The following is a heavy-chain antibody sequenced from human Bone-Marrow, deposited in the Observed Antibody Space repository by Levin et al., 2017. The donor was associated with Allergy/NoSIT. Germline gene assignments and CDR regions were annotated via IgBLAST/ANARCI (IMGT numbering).Heavy chain of an antibody. J-gene: IGHJ6*03. V-gene: IGHV1-46*01. D-gene: IGHD2-2*01. CDR2: INPSGGST. Sequence: ASVKVSCKASGYTFTSYYMHWVRQAPGQGLEWMGIINPSGGSTSYAQKFQGRVTMTRDTSTSTVYMELSSLRSEDTAVYYCARDLTAPPSYCSSTSCYSYYYYMDVWGKGTTVTVSS. CDR3: ARDLTAPPSYCSSTSCYSYYYYMDV. CDR1: GYTFTSYY.